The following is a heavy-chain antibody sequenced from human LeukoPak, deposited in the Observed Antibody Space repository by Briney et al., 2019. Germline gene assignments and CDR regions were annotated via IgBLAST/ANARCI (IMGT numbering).Heavy chain of an antibody. CDR1: GDSISSYY. V-gene: IGHV4-59*01. CDR2: IYYSGST. J-gene: IGHJ3*02. D-gene: IGHD3-3*01. Sequence: KPSETLSLTCTVSGDSISSYYWSWIRQPPGKGLEWIGYIYYSGSTNYNPSLKSRVTISVDTSKNQFSLKLSSVTAADTAVYYCARGVTIFGVVTPPYDAFDIWGQGTMVTVSS. CDR3: ARGVTIFGVVTPPYDAFDI.